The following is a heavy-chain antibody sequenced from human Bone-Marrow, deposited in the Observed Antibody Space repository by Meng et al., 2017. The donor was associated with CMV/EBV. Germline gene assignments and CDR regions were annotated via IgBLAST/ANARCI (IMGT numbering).Heavy chain of an antibody. CDR1: GGSISSSSYY. D-gene: IGHD6-6*01. J-gene: IGHJ6*02. CDR2: IYYSGST. Sequence: ESLKISCTVSGGSISSSSYYWGWIRQPPGKGLEWIGSIYYSGSTYYNPSLKSRVTISVDTSKNQFSLKLSSVTAADTAVYYCAREWGAARAPLRYYYYYGMDVWGQGTTVTVSS. CDR3: AREWGAARAPLRYYYYYGMDV. V-gene: IGHV4-39*07.